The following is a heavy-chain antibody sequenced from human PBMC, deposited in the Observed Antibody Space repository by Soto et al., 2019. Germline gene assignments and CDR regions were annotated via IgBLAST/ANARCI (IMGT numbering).Heavy chain of an antibody. CDR3: VSQRTTVPTQAYFDY. Sequence: SETLSRTCTVSGGSVTNSIYYWVWIRQSPGKGLEWIGSVYYRGRSYSKSSVKSRVTISVDTSKNRFSLSLNSVTASDTAVYFCVSQRTTVPTQAYFDYWGPGALVTVA. CDR1: GGSVTNSIYY. V-gene: IGHV4-39*01. CDR2: VYYRGRS. D-gene: IGHD4-17*01. J-gene: IGHJ4*02.